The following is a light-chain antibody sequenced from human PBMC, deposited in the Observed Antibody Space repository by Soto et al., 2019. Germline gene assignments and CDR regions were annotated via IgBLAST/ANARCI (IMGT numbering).Light chain of an antibody. CDR3: QQYNDWPLTWT. Sequence: EIVMTQSPATLSVSPGERATLSCRASQSVSSDLAWYQQKPGQAPRLLIYGPSTRATGIPARFSGSGSGTEFTLTISSLQSEDFAVYYCQQYNDWPLTWTFGQGTKVDIK. CDR2: GPS. J-gene: IGKJ1*01. V-gene: IGKV3-15*01. CDR1: QSVSSD.